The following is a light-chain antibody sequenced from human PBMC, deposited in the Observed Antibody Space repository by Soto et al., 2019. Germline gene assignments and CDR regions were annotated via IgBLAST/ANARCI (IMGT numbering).Light chain of an antibody. CDR1: QDITSA. J-gene: IGKJ2*01. V-gene: IGKV1-13*02. Sequence: AIQLTQSPSSLSASVGDRVTITCRASQDITSALAWYQQKPGKAPNLLIYAASSLKSGVPSRFSGSGSGTDFTLTISSLQPEDFATYYCQQYNSYRYTFGQGTKLEIK. CDR2: AAS. CDR3: QQYNSYRYT.